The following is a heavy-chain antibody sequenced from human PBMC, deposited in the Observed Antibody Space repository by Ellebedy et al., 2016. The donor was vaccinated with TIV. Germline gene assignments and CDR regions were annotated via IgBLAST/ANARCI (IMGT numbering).Heavy chain of an antibody. D-gene: IGHD6-19*01. Sequence: GESLKISXAASGFTFSSYSMHWVRQAPGKGLEWVSAISGSGGSTYYADSVRGRFTISRDNSKNTLYLQMNSLRAEDTAIYYCAKVSRNPSGPGWSRDVNPWGQGTLVTVSS. V-gene: IGHV3-23*01. CDR2: ISGSGGST. CDR1: GFTFSSYS. CDR3: AKVSRNPSGPGWSRDVNP. J-gene: IGHJ5*02.